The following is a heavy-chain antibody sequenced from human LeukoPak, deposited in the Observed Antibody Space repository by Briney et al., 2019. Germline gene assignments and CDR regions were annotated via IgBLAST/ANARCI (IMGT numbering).Heavy chain of an antibody. CDR3: ARPLYGDPPGAGWGY. J-gene: IGHJ4*02. V-gene: IGHV3-30-3*01. CDR2: ISYDGSNK. CDR1: GFTFSSYA. Sequence: GRSLRLSCAASGFTFSSYAMHWVRQAPGKGLEWVAVISYDGSNKYYADSVKGRFTISRDNSKNTLYLQMNSLRAEDTAVYYCARPLYGDPPGAGWGYWGQGTLVTVSS. D-gene: IGHD4-17*01.